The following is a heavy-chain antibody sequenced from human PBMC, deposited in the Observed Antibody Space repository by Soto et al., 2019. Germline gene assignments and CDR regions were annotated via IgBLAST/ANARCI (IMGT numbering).Heavy chain of an antibody. CDR2: IKSKTDGGTT. Sequence: EVQLVESGGGLVKPGGSLRLSCAASGFTFSNSWMSWVRQAPGKGLEWVGRIKSKTDGGTTDYAAPVKGRFTISRDDSKNTRYQQMSSLKTEDTSVYYCSALDYWGQGTLVTVSS. CDR3: SALDY. V-gene: IGHV3-15*01. J-gene: IGHJ4*02. CDR1: GFTFSNSW.